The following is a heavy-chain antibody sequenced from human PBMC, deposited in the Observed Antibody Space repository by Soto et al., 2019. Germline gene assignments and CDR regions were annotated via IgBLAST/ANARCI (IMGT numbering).Heavy chain of an antibody. CDR1: GDSVSSNSAA. D-gene: IGHD1-1*01. V-gene: IGHV6-1*01. CDR2: TYYRSKWYI. CDR3: ARGSWDDVTGRYYMDV. J-gene: IGHJ6*03. Sequence: QVQLQQSGPGLVKPSQTLSLTCDISGDSVSSNSAAWNWIRQTPSRGLEWLGRTYYRSKWYINYAVSVKSRITVIQDTSKTEFALQVNSVAPEDTAVYYCARGSWDDVTGRYYMDVWGKGTTVTGSS.